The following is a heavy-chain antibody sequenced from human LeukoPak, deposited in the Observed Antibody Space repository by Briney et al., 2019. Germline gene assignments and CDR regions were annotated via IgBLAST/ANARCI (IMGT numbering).Heavy chain of an antibody. Sequence: PGGSLRLSCAASGFTFDDYGMSWVRQAPGKGLEWVSGINWNGGSTGYADSVKGRFTISRDNSKNTLYLQMNSLRAEDTAVYYCAKDRRSWYSSGWLLDYWGQGTLVTVSS. V-gene: IGHV3-20*04. D-gene: IGHD6-19*01. J-gene: IGHJ4*02. CDR2: INWNGGST. CDR1: GFTFDDYG. CDR3: AKDRRSWYSSGWLLDY.